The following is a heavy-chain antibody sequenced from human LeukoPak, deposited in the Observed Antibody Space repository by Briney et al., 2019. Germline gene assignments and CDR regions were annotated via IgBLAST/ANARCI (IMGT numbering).Heavy chain of an antibody. V-gene: IGHV3-21*01. CDR1: GFTFSSYS. Sequence: GGSLRLSCAASGFTFSSYSMNWVRQAPGKGLEWVSSISSSSSYIYYADSVKGRFTISRDNAKNSLYLQMNCLRAEDTAVYYCARSRALYGFDYWGQGTLVTVSS. CDR3: ARSRALYGFDY. J-gene: IGHJ4*02. D-gene: IGHD2/OR15-2a*01. CDR2: ISSSSSYI.